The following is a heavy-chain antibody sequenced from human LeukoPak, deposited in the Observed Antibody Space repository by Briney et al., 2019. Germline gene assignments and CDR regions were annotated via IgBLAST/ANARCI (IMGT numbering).Heavy chain of an antibody. CDR2: ISSSSSYI. CDR3: ARVPAYYDSSGYYYYFDY. D-gene: IGHD3-22*01. V-gene: IGHV3-21*01. J-gene: IGHJ4*02. CDR1: GFTFSSYS. Sequence: GGSLRLSCAASGFTFSSYSMNWVRQAPGKGLEWVSSISSSSSYIYYADSVKGRFTISRGNAKNSLYLQMNSLRAEDTAVYYCARVPAYYDSSGYYYYFDYWGQGTLVTVSS.